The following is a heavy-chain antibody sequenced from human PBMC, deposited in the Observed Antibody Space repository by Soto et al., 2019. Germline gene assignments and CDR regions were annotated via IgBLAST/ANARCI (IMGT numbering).Heavy chain of an antibody. Sequence: SETLSLTCTVSGGSISSSSYYWGWIRQPPGKGLEWIGSIYYSGSTYYNPSLKSRVTISVDTSKNQFSLKLSSVTAADTAVYYCARRGSSEGLDYWGQGTLVTVSS. CDR1: GGSISSSSYY. CDR2: IYYSGST. CDR3: ARRGSSEGLDY. D-gene: IGHD6-6*01. J-gene: IGHJ4*02. V-gene: IGHV4-39*01.